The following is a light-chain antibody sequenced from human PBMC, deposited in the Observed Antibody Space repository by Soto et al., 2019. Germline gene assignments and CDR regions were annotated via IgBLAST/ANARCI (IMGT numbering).Light chain of an antibody. V-gene: IGKV3-20*01. J-gene: IGKJ4*02. CDR2: GAS. Sequence: EIVLTQSPGTLSLSPGERATLSYRASQSFNSIYLAWYQQRPGQAPRLLIYGASSRATGIPDRFSGSGSGTDFTLSISRVEPADIAVDSRLQDDSCPCGEGTKVDIK. CDR1: QSFNSIY. CDR3: LQDDSCP.